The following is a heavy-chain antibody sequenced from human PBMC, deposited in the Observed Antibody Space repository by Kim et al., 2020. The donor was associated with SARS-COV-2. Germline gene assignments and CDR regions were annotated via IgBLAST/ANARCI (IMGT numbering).Heavy chain of an antibody. V-gene: IGHV3-30*01. CDR2: GSNK. D-gene: IGHD3-10*01. CDR3: ARGRNFGY. Sequence: GSNKYYADSVKGRFTISRDNSKNTLYLQMNSLRAEDTAVYYCARGRNFGYWGQGTLVTVSS. J-gene: IGHJ4*02.